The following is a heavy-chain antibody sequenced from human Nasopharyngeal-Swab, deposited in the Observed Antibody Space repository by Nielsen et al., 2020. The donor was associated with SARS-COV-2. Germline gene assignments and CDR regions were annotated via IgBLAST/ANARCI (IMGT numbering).Heavy chain of an antibody. D-gene: IGHD4-17*01. Sequence: SQTLSLTCAISGDSVSSRSAAWNSIRQSPSRGLEWLGRTYYRSKWYNDYAVSVKSRITINPDTSKNQFSLHLNSVTPEDTAVYYCARARGAYGDYYYYYYTDVWGKGTTVTVSS. CDR2: TYYRSKWYN. CDR3: ARARGAYGDYYYYYYTDV. V-gene: IGHV6-1*01. J-gene: IGHJ6*03. CDR1: GDSVSSRSAA.